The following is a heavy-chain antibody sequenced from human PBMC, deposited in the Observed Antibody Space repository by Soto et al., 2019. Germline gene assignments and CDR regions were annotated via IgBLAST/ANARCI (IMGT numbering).Heavy chain of an antibody. D-gene: IGHD5-18*01. V-gene: IGHV1-69*13. CDR3: ARVDLGYSYNFDY. CDR2: IIPIFGTA. Sequence: SVKVSCKASGGTFSSYAISWVRQAPGKGLEWMGGIIPIFGTANYAQKFQGRVTITADESTSTAYMELSSLRSEDTAVYYCARVDLGYSYNFDYWGQGTLVTVSS. J-gene: IGHJ4*02. CDR1: GGTFSSYA.